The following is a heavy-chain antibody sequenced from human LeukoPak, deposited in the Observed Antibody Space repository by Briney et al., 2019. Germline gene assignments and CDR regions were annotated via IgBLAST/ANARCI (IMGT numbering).Heavy chain of an antibody. J-gene: IGHJ4*02. V-gene: IGHV3-53*01. D-gene: IGHD2-2*01. Sequence: AGGSLRLSCEVSGFTVSRHFMSWVRQAPGKGLDWVSVLYDGGTTHYADSVKGRFTISRDTSQNILYLEMNSLRADDTAVYYCARELLYHYYEYWGQGTLVTVSA. CDR2: LYDGGTT. CDR1: GFTVSRHF. CDR3: ARELLYHYYEY.